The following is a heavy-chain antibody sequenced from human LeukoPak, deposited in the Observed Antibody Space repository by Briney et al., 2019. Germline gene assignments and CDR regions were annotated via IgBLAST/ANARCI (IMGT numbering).Heavy chain of an antibody. V-gene: IGHV5-51*01. D-gene: IGHD3-10*01. Sequence: GEALKISCKGSGYSFTNYWVGWVRQMPGKGLEWMGIIYPGDSNTRYSPSFQGQVTISADNSISTAYLQWSSLEASDTAMYYCTTFYYGSGTYYQPFDYWGQGTLVTVSS. J-gene: IGHJ4*02. CDR3: TTFYYGSGTYYQPFDY. CDR2: IYPGDSNT. CDR1: GYSFTNYW.